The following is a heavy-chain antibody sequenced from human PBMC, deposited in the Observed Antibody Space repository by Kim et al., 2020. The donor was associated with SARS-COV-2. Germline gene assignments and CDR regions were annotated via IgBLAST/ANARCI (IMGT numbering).Heavy chain of an antibody. CDR3: ANKVAATGFDI. J-gene: IGHJ3*02. CDR1: GFTFSSYA. Sequence: GGSLRLSCAASGFTFSSYAMSWVRQAPGKGLEWVAAISGSGGSTYYADTVKGRFTISKDNAKNTLYLQMNSLRAEDTAVYYCANKVAATGFDIWGQGTMGTVSS. V-gene: IGHV3-23*01. CDR2: ISGSGGST. D-gene: IGHD2-15*01.